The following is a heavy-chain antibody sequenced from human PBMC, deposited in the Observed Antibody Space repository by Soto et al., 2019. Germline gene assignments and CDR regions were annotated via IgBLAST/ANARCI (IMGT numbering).Heavy chain of an antibody. CDR3: ARCSEISCIATSDMTY. Sequence: DVQLVESGGGLVKPGGSLRLSCAASGFTFSSYSMNWVRQAPGKGLEWVSSISSSGSHIYYADSVKGRFTISRDNAENSLYLQMNSLRAEDTAVYYCARCSEISCIATSDMTYWGQGTLVTVSS. D-gene: IGHD6-13*01. J-gene: IGHJ4*02. CDR1: GFTFSSYS. CDR2: ISSSGSHI. V-gene: IGHV3-21*02.